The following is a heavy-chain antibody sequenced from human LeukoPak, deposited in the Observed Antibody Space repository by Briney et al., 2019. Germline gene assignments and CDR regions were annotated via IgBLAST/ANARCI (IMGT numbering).Heavy chain of an antibody. Sequence: GGSLRLSCAASGFTFSNYWMSWVRQAPGKGLEWVANIKQDGSGKNYVESAKGRFTISRDNSKNTLYLQMNSLRAEDTAVYYCARAGPETYYYGMDVWGQGTTVTVSS. CDR2: IKQDGSGK. CDR1: GFTFSNYW. CDR3: ARAGPETYYYGMDV. V-gene: IGHV3-7*01. J-gene: IGHJ6*02.